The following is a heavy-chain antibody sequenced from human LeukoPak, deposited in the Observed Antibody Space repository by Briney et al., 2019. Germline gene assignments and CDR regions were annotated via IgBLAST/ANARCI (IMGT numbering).Heavy chain of an antibody. D-gene: IGHD2-15*01. V-gene: IGHV1-2*06. CDR3: ARASGGYPKYYFDY. J-gene: IGHJ4*02. CDR2: INPNNGGT. CDR1: GYTFTGYY. Sequence: GAPVKVSCKASGYTFTGYYMHWVRQAPGQGLEWMGRINPNNGGTNYAQKFQGRVTMTRDTSISTAYMELSRLRSDDTAVYYCARASGGYPKYYFDYWGQGTLVAVSS.